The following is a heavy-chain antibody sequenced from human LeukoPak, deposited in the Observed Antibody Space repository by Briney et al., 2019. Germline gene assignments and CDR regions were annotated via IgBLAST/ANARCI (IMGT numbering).Heavy chain of an antibody. J-gene: IGHJ4*02. Sequence: PGGSLRLSCAASGFTFSGSTVHWVRQASGKGLDWVGHIRTEANNYATAYAASVRGRFSISRDDSKNTAYLQMNSLETEDTAVYYCSRHEALPGDYWGQGTLVTVSS. CDR2: IRTEANNYAT. CDR3: SRHEALPGDY. V-gene: IGHV3-73*01. D-gene: IGHD2-21*02. CDR1: GFTFSGST.